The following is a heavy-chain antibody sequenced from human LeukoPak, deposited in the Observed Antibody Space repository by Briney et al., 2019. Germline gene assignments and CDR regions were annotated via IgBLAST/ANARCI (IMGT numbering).Heavy chain of an antibody. V-gene: IGHV4-39*07. CDR1: SGSISSSSYY. D-gene: IGHD4/OR15-4a*01. Sequence: SETLSLTCTVSSGSISSSSYYWGWIRQPPGKGLEWIGSIYYSGSTYCNPSLKSRVTISVDTSKNQFSLQLNSVTPEDTAVYYCTRETINYFDYWGQGTLVTVSS. CDR3: TRETINYFDY. J-gene: IGHJ4*02. CDR2: IYYSGST.